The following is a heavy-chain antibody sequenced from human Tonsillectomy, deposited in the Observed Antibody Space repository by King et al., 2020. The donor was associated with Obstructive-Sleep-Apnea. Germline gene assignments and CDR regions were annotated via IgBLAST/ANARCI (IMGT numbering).Heavy chain of an antibody. Sequence: VQLVESGGDLVHPGGSLRLSCAASGFTLSEYNMNWVRQAPGKGLEWISYISISSTTIYYADSVKGRFTSSRDNTENSLYLQMSSLRAEDTAVYCCARVERIQLWSTTTGGVDYWGQGTLVTVSS. J-gene: IGHJ4*02. CDR1: GFTLSEYN. CDR3: ARVERIQLWSTTTGGVDY. V-gene: IGHV3-48*04. CDR2: ISISSTTI. D-gene: IGHD5-18*01.